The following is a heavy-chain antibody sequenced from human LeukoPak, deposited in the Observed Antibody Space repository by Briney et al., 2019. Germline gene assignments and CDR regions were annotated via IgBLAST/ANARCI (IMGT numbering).Heavy chain of an antibody. CDR2: ISWNSGSI. CDR1: GSTFDDYA. Sequence: QPGGSLRLSCAASGSTFDDYAMHWVRQAPGKGLEWVSGISWNSGSIGYADSVKGRFTISRDNAKNSLYLQMNSLRAEDTALYYCAKGYSGWYVFDYWGQGTLVTVSS. V-gene: IGHV3-9*01. J-gene: IGHJ4*02. CDR3: AKGYSGWYVFDY. D-gene: IGHD6-19*01.